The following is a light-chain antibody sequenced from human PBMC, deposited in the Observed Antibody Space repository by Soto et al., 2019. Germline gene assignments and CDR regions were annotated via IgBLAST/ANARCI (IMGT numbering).Light chain of an antibody. Sequence: QSALTQPASVSGSPGQSITISCTGSNSDVGGFDYVSWFQQHPNKAPKLIVYDVSNRPSGISFRFSGSKSGNTASLTISGLQAEDEADYYCRSYTSSATYVFGTGTKLTVL. CDR1: NSDVGGFDY. V-gene: IGLV2-14*03. CDR2: DVS. J-gene: IGLJ1*01. CDR3: RSYTSSATYV.